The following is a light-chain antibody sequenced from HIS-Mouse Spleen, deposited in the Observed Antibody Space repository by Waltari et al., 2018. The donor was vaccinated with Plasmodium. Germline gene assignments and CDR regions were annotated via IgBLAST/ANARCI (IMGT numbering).Light chain of an antibody. Sequence: EIAMTQSLDTLSVSPGERATLSCRASQSVSSNLAWYQQKPGQAPRLLISGASTRATGIPARFSGSGSGTEFTLTISSMQSEDFAVYYCQQYNNWPPVTFGGGTKVEIK. CDR1: QSVSSN. CDR3: QQYNNWPPVT. J-gene: IGKJ4*01. V-gene: IGKV3-15*01. CDR2: GAS.